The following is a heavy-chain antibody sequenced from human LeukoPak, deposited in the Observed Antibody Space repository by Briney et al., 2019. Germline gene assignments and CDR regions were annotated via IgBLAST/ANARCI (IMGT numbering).Heavy chain of an antibody. Sequence: GGSLRLSCAASGFTFSSYAMSWVRQAPGKGLEWVSAISGSGGSTYYADSVKGRFTISRDNSKNTLYLQMNSLRAEDTAVYYCANGRGDSSWYYFDYWGQGTLVTVSS. CDR1: GFTFSSYA. CDR3: ANGRGDSSWYYFDY. CDR2: ISGSGGST. J-gene: IGHJ4*02. D-gene: IGHD6-13*01. V-gene: IGHV3-23*01.